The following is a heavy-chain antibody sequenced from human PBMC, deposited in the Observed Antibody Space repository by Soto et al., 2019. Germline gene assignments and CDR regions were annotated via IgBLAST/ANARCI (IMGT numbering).Heavy chain of an antibody. CDR1: GYTLTELS. V-gene: IGHV1-24*01. CDR2: FDPEDGEA. Sequence: GASVKVSCKVSGYTLTELSMHWVRQAPGKGLEWMGGFDPEDGEAIYAQKFQGRVTMTEDTSTDTAYMELSSLRSEDTAVYYCATSPKTFCSGGSCNRVPGAYNWFDPWGQGTLVTVSS. J-gene: IGHJ5*02. CDR3: ATSPKTFCSGGSCNRVPGAYNWFDP. D-gene: IGHD2-15*01.